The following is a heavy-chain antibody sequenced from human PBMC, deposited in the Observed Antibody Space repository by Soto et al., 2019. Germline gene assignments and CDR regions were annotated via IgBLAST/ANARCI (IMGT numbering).Heavy chain of an antibody. J-gene: IGHJ4*02. V-gene: IGHV3-23*01. CDR2: ISGSGGST. Sequence: EVQLLESGGGLVQPGGSLRLSCAASGFTFSSYAMSWVRQAPGKGLAWVSAISGSGGSTYYADSVKGRFTISRDNSKNPLYLQMNSLGAEDTAVYYCAKDGQQQEGVHYFDYWGQGTLVTVSS. CDR1: GFTFSSYA. CDR3: AKDGQQQEGVHYFDY. D-gene: IGHD6-13*01.